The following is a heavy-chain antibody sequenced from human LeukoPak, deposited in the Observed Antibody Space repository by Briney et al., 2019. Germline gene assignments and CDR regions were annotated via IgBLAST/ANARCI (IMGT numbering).Heavy chain of an antibody. J-gene: IGHJ3*02. CDR3: VRDRSWRDSTGYWYDVFYI. D-gene: IGHD3-22*01. Sequence: SGGSLRLSCAASGFPLGSNWMGWVRQARGKGLEWVANIKEDGRKKNYGDCVKGRFTISRDNAKNSLYLQMNSLRAEDTSVYYCVRDRSWRDSTGYWYDVFYIWGQGTMVTVSS. V-gene: IGHV3-7*01. CDR2: IKEDGRKK. CDR1: GFPLGSNW.